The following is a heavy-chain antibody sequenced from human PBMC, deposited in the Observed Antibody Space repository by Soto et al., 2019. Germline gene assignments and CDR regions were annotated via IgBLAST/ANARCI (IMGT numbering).Heavy chain of an antibody. Sequence: QVQLQQWGAGLLKPSETLSLTCAGYGGSFSGYYWNWIRQPPGKGLEWIGKINHRGTTNYNPSLKSRLTISVDTSRNQLSLKLSSVTAADTAVYYGARGLVGATHYDAFDISGQGTMVTVSS. CDR1: GGSFSGYY. CDR3: ARGLVGATHYDAFDI. CDR2: INHRGTT. D-gene: IGHD1-26*01. J-gene: IGHJ3*02. V-gene: IGHV4-34*01.